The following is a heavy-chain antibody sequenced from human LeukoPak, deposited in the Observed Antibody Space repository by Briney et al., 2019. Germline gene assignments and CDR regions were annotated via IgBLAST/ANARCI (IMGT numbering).Heavy chain of an antibody. D-gene: IGHD1-1*01. V-gene: IGHV1-46*01. CDR1: GYTFTSYY. J-gene: IGHJ6*02. CDR3: ARDNWNDNGMDV. Sequence: GASVKVSCKASGYTFTSYYMHWVRQAPGQGLEWMGIINPSGGSTSYAQKFQGRVTMTRDTSTSTVYMELSSLRAEDTAVYYCARDNWNDNGMDVWGQGTTVTVSS. CDR2: INPSGGST.